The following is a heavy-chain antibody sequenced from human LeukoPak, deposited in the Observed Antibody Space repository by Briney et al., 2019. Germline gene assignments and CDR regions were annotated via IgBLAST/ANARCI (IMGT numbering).Heavy chain of an antibody. CDR2: ISSSGSTI. Sequence: GGSLRLSCAASGFNFSSYEMNWVRQAPGKGLEWVSYISSSGSTIYYADSVKGRFTISRDNAKNSLYLQMNSLRAEDTAVYYCARDSYGSGSGYYYGMDVWGQGTTVTVSS. CDR3: ARDSYGSGSGYYYGMDV. D-gene: IGHD3-10*01. J-gene: IGHJ6*02. V-gene: IGHV3-48*03. CDR1: GFNFSSYE.